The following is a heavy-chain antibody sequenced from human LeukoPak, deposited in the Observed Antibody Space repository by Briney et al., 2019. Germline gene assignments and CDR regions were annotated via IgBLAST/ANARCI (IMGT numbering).Heavy chain of an antibody. CDR1: GYTFTSYG. V-gene: IGHV1-18*01. CDR2: ISAYNGNT. D-gene: IGHD6-19*01. CDR3: ARGAATVASTLFLRH. Sequence: ASVKVSCNASGYTFTSYGVSWVRQAPGQGLEWMGWISAYNGNTNYAQKLQDRVTMTTDTSTSTAYMELRSLRSDDTAVYYCARGAATVASTLFLRHWGQGTMVTVSS. J-gene: IGHJ1*01.